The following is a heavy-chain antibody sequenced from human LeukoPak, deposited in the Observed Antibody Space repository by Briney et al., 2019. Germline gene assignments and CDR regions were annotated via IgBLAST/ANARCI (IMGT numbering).Heavy chain of an antibody. D-gene: IGHD3-16*01. Sequence: PETLSLTCTLSGGSLTSFYCSWVRQPAGEGLGWIGRIYTSGSTNSNPSLKSRVTMSVDTSKNQFSLKLSSVTAADTAVYYCARDLLGLGWFDPWGQGTLVTVSS. CDR3: ARDLLGLGWFDP. CDR1: GGSLTSFY. CDR2: IYTSGST. J-gene: IGHJ5*02. V-gene: IGHV4-4*07.